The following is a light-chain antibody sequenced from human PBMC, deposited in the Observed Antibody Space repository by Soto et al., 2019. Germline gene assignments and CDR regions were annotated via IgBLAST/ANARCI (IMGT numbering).Light chain of an antibody. CDR1: NIGSKN. Sequence: SYELTQPLSVSVALGQTARITCGGNNIGSKNVHWYQQEPGQAPVLVIYRDSNRPSGIPERFSGSNSGNTATLTISRAQAGDEADYYCQVWDSSTAYVVFGGGTKGPS. CDR3: QVWDSSTAYVV. CDR2: RDS. V-gene: IGLV3-9*01. J-gene: IGLJ2*01.